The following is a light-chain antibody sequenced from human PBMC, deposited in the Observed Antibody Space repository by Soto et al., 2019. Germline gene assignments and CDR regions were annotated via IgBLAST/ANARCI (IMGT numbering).Light chain of an antibody. J-gene: IGKJ2*01. CDR3: QQYSTYPYI. V-gene: IGKV1-5*01. Sequence: EIDVTQKPSTLSASVGDRVTITCRASQSISSWLAWYQQKPGKAPKLLIYAASSLQSGVPSRFSGGGIGTEFSLSISSLQPDDFATYYCQQYSTYPYIFGQG. CDR1: QSISSW. CDR2: AAS.